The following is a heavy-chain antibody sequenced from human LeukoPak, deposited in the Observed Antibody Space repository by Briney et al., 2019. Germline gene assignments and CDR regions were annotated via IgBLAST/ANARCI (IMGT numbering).Heavy chain of an antibody. CDR3: ARDYYDSSGFYAFDI. D-gene: IGHD3-22*01. Sequence: ASVTVSCKASGYTFTAYYMHWVRQAPGQGVEWMGWINPNSGCTHYSQKFQGRLTMTMDTSISTAYMELSRLRSDDTAVYYCARDYYDSSGFYAFDIWGRGTMVTVSS. V-gene: IGHV1-2*02. CDR2: INPNSGCT. CDR1: GYTFTAYY. J-gene: IGHJ3*02.